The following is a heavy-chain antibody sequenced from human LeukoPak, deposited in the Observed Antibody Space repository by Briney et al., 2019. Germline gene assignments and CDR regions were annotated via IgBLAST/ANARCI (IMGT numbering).Heavy chain of an antibody. CDR1: GFTFSDYT. CDR2: VSGSGGST. CDR3: AKRMIRGVNHDAFDL. J-gene: IGHJ3*01. Sequence: GGSLRLSCAASGFTFSDYTMNWVRQAPGKGLEWVSAVSGSGGSTYYADSVKGLFTISRDNSKNTLYLQMNSLRAEDTAVYYCAKRMIRGVNHDAFDLWGQGTMVTVSS. D-gene: IGHD3-10*01. V-gene: IGHV3-23*01.